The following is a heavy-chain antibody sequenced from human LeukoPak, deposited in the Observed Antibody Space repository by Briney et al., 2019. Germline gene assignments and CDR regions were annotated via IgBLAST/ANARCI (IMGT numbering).Heavy chain of an antibody. CDR2: IYYSGGT. J-gene: IGHJ6*02. V-gene: IGHV4-39*01. CDR1: GGSISSSNYY. D-gene: IGHD3-9*01. CDR3: ARQSSDILTGYYRGPYYYYGMDV. Sequence: SETLSLTCTVSGGSISSSNYYWGWIRQPPGKGLEWIGSIYYSGGTYYSPSLKSGVTISVDTSKNQFSLKLSSVTAADTAVYYCARQSSDILTGYYRGPYYYYGMDVWGQGTTVTVSS.